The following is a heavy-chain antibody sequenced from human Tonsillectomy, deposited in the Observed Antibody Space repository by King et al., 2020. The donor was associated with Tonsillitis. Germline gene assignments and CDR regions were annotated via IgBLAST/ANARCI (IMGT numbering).Heavy chain of an antibody. CDR1: GGSISSDY. Sequence: QLQESGPGLVKPSETLSLTCTVSGGSISSDYWSWIRQPTGKGLEWIGYIYYSGSTNYNPSLKSRVTMSVDTSKNQFSLKLSSVTAADTAVYYCARRRYYYDISDYHYYYYMDVWGKGTTVTVSS. D-gene: IGHD3-22*01. CDR2: IYYSGST. V-gene: IGHV4-59*08. CDR3: ARRRYYYDISDYHYYYYMDV. J-gene: IGHJ6*03.